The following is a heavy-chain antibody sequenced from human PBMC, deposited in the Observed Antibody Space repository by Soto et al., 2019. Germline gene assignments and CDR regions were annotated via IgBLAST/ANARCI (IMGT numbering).Heavy chain of an antibody. CDR2: ITSDTNNI. CDR1: GFPFSIYS. CDR3: ASSVEGHFDC. J-gene: IGHJ4*02. V-gene: IGHV3-48*02. D-gene: IGHD6-19*01. Sequence: EVQLVESGGGLVQPGGSLRLTCVASGFPFSIYSMNWVRQAPGKGLEWSSYITSDTNNIKYADSVKGRFTISRDNAKNIVYLQMNSLRDEDTAVYFCASSVEGHFDCWGEGTVVTVSS.